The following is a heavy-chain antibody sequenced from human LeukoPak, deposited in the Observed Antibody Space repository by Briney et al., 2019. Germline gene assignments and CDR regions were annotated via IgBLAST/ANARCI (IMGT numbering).Heavy chain of an antibody. Sequence: PGGSLRLSCAASGFTFSSYWIHWVRQAPGKGLVWVSHINSDGSSTTYADSVKGRFTFSRDNAKNTLYLQMNSLRAEDTAVYYCARGGYSGYDYLDYWGEGALVTVSS. J-gene: IGHJ4*02. D-gene: IGHD5-12*01. CDR3: ARGGYSGYDYLDY. CDR1: GFTFSSYW. V-gene: IGHV3-74*01. CDR2: INSDGSST.